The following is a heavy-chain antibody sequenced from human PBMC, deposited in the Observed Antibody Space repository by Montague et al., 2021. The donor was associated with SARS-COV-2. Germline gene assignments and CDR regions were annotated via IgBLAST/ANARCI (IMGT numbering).Heavy chain of an antibody. CDR2: ISYDGSNA. Sequence: SLRLSCAASGFTFSSYTMHWVRQAPGKGLEWVAIISYDGSNAYYADSVKGRFTVSRDNSKRTLYLEMDSPRAEDTAVYYCAREGALVDTPMMACDYWGQGTLVTVSS. J-gene: IGHJ4*02. V-gene: IGHV3-30*04. CDR1: GFTFSSYT. D-gene: IGHD5-18*01. CDR3: AREGALVDTPMMACDY.